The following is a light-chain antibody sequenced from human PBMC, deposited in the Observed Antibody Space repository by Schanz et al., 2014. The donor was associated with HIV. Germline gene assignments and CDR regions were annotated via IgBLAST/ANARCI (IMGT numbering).Light chain of an antibody. CDR1: QSISTW. V-gene: IGKV1-5*03. J-gene: IGKJ1*01. CDR2: MAS. CDR3: QQYTNYWT. Sequence: DIQMTQSPSTLSASIGDRVTITCRASQSISTWLAWYQQKPGKAPELLISMASNLESGVPSRFSGSGSRTEFTLTISSLQPDDFATYYCQQYTNYWTFGQGTKVDIK.